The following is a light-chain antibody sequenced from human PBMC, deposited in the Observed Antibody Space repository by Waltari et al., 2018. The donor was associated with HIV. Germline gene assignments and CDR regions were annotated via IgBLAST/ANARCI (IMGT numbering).Light chain of an antibody. CDR2: KVA. CDR3: MLATHWTPAWT. CDR1: QRHVNSDGNTY. J-gene: IGKJ1*01. Sequence: VVVSQSPLALPVTLGQPASTPCWPSQRHVNSDGNTYCNWVYQRPGQAPRRRIHKVATRDTAVRDRVSCSGTGSEFTLKISMVEAEDVGVDYCMLATHWTPAWTFGQGTKVEIK. V-gene: IGKV2-30*01.